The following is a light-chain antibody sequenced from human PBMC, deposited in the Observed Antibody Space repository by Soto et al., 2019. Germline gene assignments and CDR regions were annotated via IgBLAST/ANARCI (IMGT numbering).Light chain of an antibody. Sequence: DIQMTQSPSSLSSSVGDRVTITCRASQAVRNYLAWYQQTPGKVPKLLIYDATTLQSGVPSRFSGSGSETYFTLTSSSLQAEDVATYYWQSYNSPPLTFGGGTKVEIK. CDR3: QSYNSPPLT. J-gene: IGKJ4*01. V-gene: IGKV1-27*01. CDR2: DAT. CDR1: QAVRNY.